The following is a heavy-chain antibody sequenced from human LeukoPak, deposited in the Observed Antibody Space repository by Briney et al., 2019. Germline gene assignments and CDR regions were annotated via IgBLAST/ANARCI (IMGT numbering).Heavy chain of an antibody. CDR1: GFNLDYHA. CDR3: ARGGGYCSSTSCYLSPDFDF. Sequence: PGRSLRLSSAASGFNLDYHAMHWVRQAPGKGLEWVALISFDGREKNYADSVKGRFTISRDNSKNTLYLQMSSLGAEDAAVYYCARGGGYCSSTSCYLSPDFDFWGQGTLVTVSS. CDR2: ISFDGREK. D-gene: IGHD2-2*01. J-gene: IGHJ4*02. V-gene: IGHV3-30*15.